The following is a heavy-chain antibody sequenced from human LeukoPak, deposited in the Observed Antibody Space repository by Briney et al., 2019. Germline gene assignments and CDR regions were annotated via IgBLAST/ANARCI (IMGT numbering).Heavy chain of an antibody. D-gene: IGHD2-15*01. CDR1: GYTFTSYY. CDR2: INPSGGST. CDR3: ARGDCSGGSCYKPPTDY. J-gene: IGHJ4*02. V-gene: IGHV1-46*01. Sequence: ASVKVSCKASGYTFTSYYMHWVRQAPGQGLEWVGIINPSGGSTSYAQKFQGRVTMTRDMSTSTVYMELSSLRSEDTAVYYCARGDCSGGSCYKPPTDYWGQGTLVTVSS.